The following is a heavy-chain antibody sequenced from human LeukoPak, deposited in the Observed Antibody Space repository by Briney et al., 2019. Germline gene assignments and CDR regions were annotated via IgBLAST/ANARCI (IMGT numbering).Heavy chain of an antibody. CDR1: GFTFSDYY. CDR3: ARDGRGSGWENADNHHPFSMDV. D-gene: IGHD1-14*01. Sequence: GGSLRLSCAASGFTFSDYYMSWIRQAPGKGLEWLSYITGDGTVIFYVDSVKGRFSISRDNAKNSLYLQMNSLRDEDTAVYYCARDGRGSGWENADNHHPFSMDVWGQGTTVTVSS. J-gene: IGHJ6*02. CDR2: ITGDGTVI. V-gene: IGHV3-11*01.